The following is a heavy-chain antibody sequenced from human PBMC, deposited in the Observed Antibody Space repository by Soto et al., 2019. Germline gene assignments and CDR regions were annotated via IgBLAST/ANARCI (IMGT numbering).Heavy chain of an antibody. Sequence: GGSLRLSCTGSGFIFGHYAIHWVRQAPGKGLEWVGFIRSEGYGGAAIYAASAQGRFTTSRDDSKSSAYLQMNSLETADAAVYFCTRSGTDYRDFDYWGQGTLVTVSS. D-gene: IGHD1-26*01. CDR2: IRSEGYGGAA. V-gene: IGHV3-49*04. CDR1: GFIFGHYA. CDR3: TRSGTDYRDFDY. J-gene: IGHJ4*02.